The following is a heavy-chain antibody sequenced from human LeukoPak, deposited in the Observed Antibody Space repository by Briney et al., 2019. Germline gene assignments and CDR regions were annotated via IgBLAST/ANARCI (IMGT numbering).Heavy chain of an antibody. CDR3: ARGTSSGYFQLYFDY. CDR2: ISSSGDTI. CDR1: GFTFSDYY. J-gene: IGHJ4*02. V-gene: IGHV3-11*01. Sequence: GGSLRLSCAASGFTFSDYYMSWIRQAPGKGLEWISYISSSGDTIFYADSVKGRFTISRDNAKNSLYLQMNSLRAEDTAVYYCARGTSSGYFQLYFDYWGQGTLVTVSS. D-gene: IGHD3-22*01.